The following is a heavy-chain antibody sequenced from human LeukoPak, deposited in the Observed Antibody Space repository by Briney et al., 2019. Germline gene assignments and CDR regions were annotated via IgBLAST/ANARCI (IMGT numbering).Heavy chain of an antibody. CDR1: GFTFSSYA. CDR3: AKAYYSRGAFDI. Sequence: GGSLRLSCAASGFTFSSYAMSWVRQAPGKGLEWVSAISGSGGSTYYADSVKGRFTVSRDNSKNTLYLQMNSLRAEDTAVYYCAKAYYSRGAFDIWGQGTMVTVSS. D-gene: IGHD2/OR15-2a*01. V-gene: IGHV3-23*01. CDR2: ISGSGGST. J-gene: IGHJ3*02.